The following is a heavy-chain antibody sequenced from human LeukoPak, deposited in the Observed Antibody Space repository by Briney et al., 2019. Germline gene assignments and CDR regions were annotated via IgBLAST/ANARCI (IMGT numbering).Heavy chain of an antibody. D-gene: IGHD5-12*01. CDR2: TYYRSKWYN. J-gene: IGHJ6*02. CDR3: VRERWVRAGDSWLHYGLDV. CDR1: GDSVSSNSAA. Sequence: SQTLSLTCAISGDSVSSNSAAWNWIRQSPSRGLEWLGRTYYRSKWYNDYAVSVKSRITINPDTSRNQVSLRLTSVTAADTAVYYCVRERWVRAGDSWLHYGLDVWGQGTTVIVSS. V-gene: IGHV6-1*01.